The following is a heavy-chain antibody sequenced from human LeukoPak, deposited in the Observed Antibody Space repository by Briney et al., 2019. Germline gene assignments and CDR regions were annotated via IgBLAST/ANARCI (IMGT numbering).Heavy chain of an antibody. D-gene: IGHD1-14*01. CDR1: GGSFSGYY. J-gene: IGHJ3*01. V-gene: IGHV4-34*01. CDR2: INHSGST. CDR3: ARDKTGP. Sequence: TSSETLSLTCAVYGGSFSGYYWSWIRQPPGKGLEWIGEINHSGSTNYNPSLKSRVTISVDTSKNQFSLKLSSVTAADTAVYYCARDKTGPWGQGTMVTVSS.